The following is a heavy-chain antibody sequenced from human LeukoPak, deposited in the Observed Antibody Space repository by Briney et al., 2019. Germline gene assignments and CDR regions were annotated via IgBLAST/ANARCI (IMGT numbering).Heavy chain of an antibody. CDR3: ARESLETDYYDSSGYSPLGY. D-gene: IGHD3-22*01. J-gene: IGHJ4*02. CDR1: GYTFSSYA. Sequence: VGSLRLSCEASGYTFSSYAMHWVRQAPGKGLEWVAFISYNRGNKYYADTVKGRVTISRDTSKNTLYLQMNSLRAEDTAVYYCARESLETDYYDSSGYSPLGYWGQGTLVTV. V-gene: IGHV3-30-3*01. CDR2: ISYNRGNK.